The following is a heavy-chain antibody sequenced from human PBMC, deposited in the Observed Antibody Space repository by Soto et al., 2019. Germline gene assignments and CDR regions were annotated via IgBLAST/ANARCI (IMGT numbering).Heavy chain of an antibody. CDR2: IIPIFGTA. J-gene: IGHJ4*02. CDR3: ARGNPALAGTPGVAFDY. CDR1: GGTFSSYA. D-gene: IGHD6-19*01. V-gene: IGHV1-69*01. Sequence: VQLVQSGAEVKKPGSSVKVSCKASGGTFSSYAISWVRQAPGQGLEWMGGIIPIFGTANSAQKFQGRVTITADESTSTAYMELSSMRSEDTAVYYCARGNPALAGTPGVAFDYWVQGTLVTVSS.